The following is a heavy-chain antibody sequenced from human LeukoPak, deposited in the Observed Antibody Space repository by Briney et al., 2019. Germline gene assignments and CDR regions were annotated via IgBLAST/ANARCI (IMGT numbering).Heavy chain of an antibody. D-gene: IGHD2-2*01. CDR1: GYTFTGYY. Sequence: ASVTVSCKASGYTFTGYYMHWVRQAPGQGLEWMGWINPNSGGTNYAQKFQGRVTMTRDTSISTAYMELSRLRSDDTAVYYCAREYCSSTSCSGWFDPWGQGTLVTVSS. J-gene: IGHJ5*02. V-gene: IGHV1-2*02. CDR2: INPNSGGT. CDR3: AREYCSSTSCSGWFDP.